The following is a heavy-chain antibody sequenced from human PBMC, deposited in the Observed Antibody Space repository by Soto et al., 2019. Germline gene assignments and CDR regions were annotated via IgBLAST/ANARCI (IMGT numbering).Heavy chain of an antibody. J-gene: IGHJ4*02. D-gene: IGHD2-21*01. V-gene: IGHV3-23*01. Sequence: EVQLLESGGGLVQPGGSLTLSCAASGFTFNNYAMNWVRQAPGKGLEWVSAISGSGDKTYYADSVKGRFTISRDISKNVVYLQMNSLRADDTAVYYCAQVGERFLYYFDYWGQGTLFTVSS. CDR1: GFTFNNYA. CDR3: AQVGERFLYYFDY. CDR2: ISGSGDKT.